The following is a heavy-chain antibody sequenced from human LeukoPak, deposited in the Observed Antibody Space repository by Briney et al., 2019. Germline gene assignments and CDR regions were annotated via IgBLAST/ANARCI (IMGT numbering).Heavy chain of an antibody. Sequence: GGSLRLSCAASGFTFSSYEMNWVRQAPGKGLEWVSYISSSGSTIYYADSVKGRFTISRDNAKNSLYLQMNSLRAEDTAVYYCARESEPWGVDYYGSGSYFFWGQGTLVTVSS. J-gene: IGHJ4*02. CDR3: ARESEPWGVDYYGSGSYFF. CDR1: GFTFSSYE. D-gene: IGHD3-10*01. CDR2: ISSSGSTI. V-gene: IGHV3-48*03.